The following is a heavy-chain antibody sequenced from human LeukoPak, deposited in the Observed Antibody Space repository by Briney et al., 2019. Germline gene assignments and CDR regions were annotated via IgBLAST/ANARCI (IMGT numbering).Heavy chain of an antibody. Sequence: GGSLRLSCAASGFAFSTYGMSWVRQAPGKGLEWVSALSGSGSTTYYADSVKGRFTISRDNSRNTLYVQVNSLGTEDTAAYYCAKGSYYDSSGSFYFDYWGQGTRVTVSS. CDR1: GFAFSTYG. CDR2: LSGSGSTT. D-gene: IGHD3-22*01. J-gene: IGHJ4*02. CDR3: AKGSYYDSSGSFYFDY. V-gene: IGHV3-23*01.